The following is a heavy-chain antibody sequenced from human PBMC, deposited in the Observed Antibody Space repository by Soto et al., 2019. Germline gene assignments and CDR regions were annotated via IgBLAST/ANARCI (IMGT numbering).Heavy chain of an antibody. V-gene: IGHV3-21*01. CDR2: IRGFSPYT. J-gene: IGHJ6*02. Sequence: GSLRLSCISSGFTFRTYTMNWVRQAPGKGLEWVSGIRGFSPYTFYAESVKGRFTISRDNAKNSLFLQMNSLRAKDTAVYYCARDRGYDAHDFYYNAMDVWGQGTTVTVS. D-gene: IGHD2-15*01. CDR3: ARDRGYDAHDFYYNAMDV. CDR1: GFTFRTYT.